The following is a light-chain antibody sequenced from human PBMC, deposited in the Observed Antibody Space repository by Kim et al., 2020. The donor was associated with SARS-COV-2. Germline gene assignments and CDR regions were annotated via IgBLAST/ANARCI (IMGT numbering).Light chain of an antibody. V-gene: IGKV3-11*01. J-gene: IGKJ1*01. CDR1: QSVSSY. Sequence: EIVLTQSPATLSLSPGERATLSCRASQSVSSYLAWYQKKPGQAPSLLIYDASNRATGIPARFSGSGSGTDFTLTISSLEPEDVAVYYCQQHSNWIRTFGQGTKVDIK. CDR2: DAS. CDR3: QQHSNWIRT.